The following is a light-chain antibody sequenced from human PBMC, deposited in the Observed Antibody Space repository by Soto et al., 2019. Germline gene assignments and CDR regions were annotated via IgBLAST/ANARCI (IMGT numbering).Light chain of an antibody. CDR2: RND. V-gene: IGLV1-47*01. CDR3: AAWDDSLTGRV. CDR1: SSSIGTNH. J-gene: IGLJ2*01. Sequence: QSALTQPPSASGTPGQRVTISCSGSSSSIGTNHVYWYQQIPGTAPKLLIYRNDQRTSGVPDRFSGSKSGTSASRAISGLRSEDEADYYCAAWDDSLTGRVFGGGTKLTVL.